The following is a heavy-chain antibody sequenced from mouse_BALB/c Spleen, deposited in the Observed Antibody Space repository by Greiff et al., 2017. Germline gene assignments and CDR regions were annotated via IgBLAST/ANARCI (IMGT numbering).Heavy chain of an antibody. CDR3: ARDYRYDGGADY. Sequence: EVKLMESGGDLVKPGGSLKLSCAASGFTFSSYGMSWVRQTPDKRLEWVATISSGGSYTYYPDSVKGRFTISRDNAKNTLYLQMSSLKSEDTAMYYCARDYRYDGGADYWGQGTTLTVSS. V-gene: IGHV5-6*01. CDR1: GFTFSSYG. J-gene: IGHJ2*01. D-gene: IGHD2-14*01. CDR2: ISSGGSYT.